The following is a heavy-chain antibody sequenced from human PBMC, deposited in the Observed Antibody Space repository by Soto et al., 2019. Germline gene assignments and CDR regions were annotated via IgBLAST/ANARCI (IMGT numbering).Heavy chain of an antibody. CDR2: IYTSGST. CDR1: SGSISTYY. CDR3: AGGAAADYFDY. Sequence: KTSETLSLTCSVSSGSISTYYWSWIRQPAGKGLEGIGRIYTSGSTLCNPSPKSRVTMSVNTAKNQFSLNLSSVTAADTAVYYCAGGAAADYFDYWGQGTLVTVSS. J-gene: IGHJ4*02. D-gene: IGHD6-13*01. V-gene: IGHV4-4*07.